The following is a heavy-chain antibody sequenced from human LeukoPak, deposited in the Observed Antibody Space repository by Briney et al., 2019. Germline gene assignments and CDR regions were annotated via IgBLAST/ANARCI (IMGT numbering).Heavy chain of an antibody. CDR2: INWNGGST. J-gene: IGHJ6*03. Sequence: GGSLRLSCAASGFTFDDYTMSWVRQAPGKGLEWVSGINWNGGSTGYADSVKGRFTISRDNAKNSLYLQMNSLRAEDTALYYCARVTSSSWYHYYYYYYMDVWGKGTTVTVSS. V-gene: IGHV3-20*04. D-gene: IGHD6-13*01. CDR3: ARVTSSSWYHYYYYYYMDV. CDR1: GFTFDDYT.